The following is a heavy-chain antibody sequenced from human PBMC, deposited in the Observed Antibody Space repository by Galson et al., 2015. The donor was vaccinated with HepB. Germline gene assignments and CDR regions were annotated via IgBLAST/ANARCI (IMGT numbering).Heavy chain of an antibody. D-gene: IGHD2/OR15-2a*01. CDR3: AILPSMSYGMDV. V-gene: IGHV3-48*01. Sequence: SLRLSCAASGFTFSSYSMNWVRQAPGKGLEWVSYISSSSSTIYYADSVKGRFTISRDNAKNSLYLQMNSLRAEDTAVYYCAILPSMSYGMDVWGQGTTVTVSS. CDR1: GFTFSSYS. CDR2: ISSSSSTI. J-gene: IGHJ6*02.